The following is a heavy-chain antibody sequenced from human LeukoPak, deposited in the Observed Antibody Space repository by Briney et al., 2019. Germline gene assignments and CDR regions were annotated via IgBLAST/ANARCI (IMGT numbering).Heavy chain of an antibody. CDR2: ISSSSTYI. J-gene: IGHJ3*02. D-gene: IGHD2/OR15-2a*01. Sequence: GGSLRLSCAASGFTFSSSTMNWVRQSPGKGLQWVPSISSSSTYIYYADSVKGRFIISRDNAKNSLYLQMNSLRAEDTAVFYCARDFLNAIDIWGQGTMVTVSS. CDR1: GFTFSSST. CDR3: ARDFLNAIDI. V-gene: IGHV3-21*01.